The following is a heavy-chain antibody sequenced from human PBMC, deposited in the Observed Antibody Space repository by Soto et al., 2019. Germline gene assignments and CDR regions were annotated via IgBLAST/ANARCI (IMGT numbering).Heavy chain of an antibody. J-gene: IGHJ4*02. Sequence: QVQLVESGGGVVQPGRSLRLSCAASGFTFSNYGMHWVRQAPGKGLEWVAVIWYDGSNKYYADSVKGRFTISRDNSKNPVYLQKNSLRAEDTGVYFCAREDYGDSHDYWGQGTLVTVSS. CDR2: IWYDGSNK. D-gene: IGHD4-17*01. CDR1: GFTFSNYG. CDR3: AREDYGDSHDY. V-gene: IGHV3-33*01.